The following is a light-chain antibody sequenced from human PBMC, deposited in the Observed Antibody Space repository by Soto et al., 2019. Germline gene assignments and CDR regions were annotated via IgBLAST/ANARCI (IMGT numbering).Light chain of an antibody. Sequence: DIVVTQSHNSLAVSLGERATINCKSSRSLLYNPNNLNYLAWYQQKPGHPPKLLIYWASTREYGVPDRFSGSGSGTDFTLTISSLQAEDVAVYYCQQYLNDLPAFGQGTKVDI. CDR1: RSLLYNPNNLNY. CDR2: WAS. J-gene: IGKJ1*01. V-gene: IGKV4-1*01. CDR3: QQYLNDLPA.